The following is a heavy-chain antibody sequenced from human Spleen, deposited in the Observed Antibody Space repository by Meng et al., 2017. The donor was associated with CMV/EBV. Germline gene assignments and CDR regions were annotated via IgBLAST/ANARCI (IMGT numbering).Heavy chain of an antibody. J-gene: IGHJ6*02. CDR3: ARDKGYCSSTSCSYYYYYGMDV. CDR2: IKQDGSEK. V-gene: IGHV3-7*01. CDR1: GFTFNTYS. Sequence: GGSLRLSCAASGFTFNTYSMTWVRQAPGKGLEWVANIKQDGSEKYYVDSVKGRFTISRDNAKNSLYLQMNSLRAEDTAVYYCARDKGYCSSTSCSYYYYYGMDVWGQGTTVTVSS. D-gene: IGHD2-2*01.